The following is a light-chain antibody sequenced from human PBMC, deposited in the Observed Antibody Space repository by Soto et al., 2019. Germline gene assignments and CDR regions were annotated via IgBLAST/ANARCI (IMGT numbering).Light chain of an antibody. J-gene: IGKJ4*01. CDR1: QGVSTTY. CDR3: HQYGSSPFT. CDR2: GAS. V-gene: IGKV3-20*01. Sequence: EIVLTQSPGTLSLSPGERATLSCRASQGVSTTYLGWYQQKPGQAPRLLIYGASSRATGIPDRFSGSGSGTEFTLTISRLEPEDFAVYYCHQYGSSPFTFGGGTKV.